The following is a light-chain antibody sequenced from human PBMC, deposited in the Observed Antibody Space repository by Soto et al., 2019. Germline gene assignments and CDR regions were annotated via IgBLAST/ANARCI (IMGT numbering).Light chain of an antibody. CDR1: SIDVGSYDY. Sequence: QSALIQPPSVSGSPGQSVTIACTGTSIDVGSYDYVSWYQQHPGTVPKPMIYNVNTRPSGVPDRFSGSRSGNTASMTVSGLQREDETDYYCCSSAGSYTSVFGTGTKLTVL. CDR3: CSSAGSYTSV. V-gene: IGLV2-11*01. J-gene: IGLJ1*01. CDR2: NVN.